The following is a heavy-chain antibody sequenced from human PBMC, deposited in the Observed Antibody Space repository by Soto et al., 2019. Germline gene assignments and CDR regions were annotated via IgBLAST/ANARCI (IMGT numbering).Heavy chain of an antibody. J-gene: IGHJ4*02. CDR1: GFTFSHHG. CDR3: ARWDLDW. Sequence: QVQLVESGGGVVQPGKYLRLSCAASGFTFSHHGIHWVRQAPGKGLEWVADIWDDGSLKYYGDSGQGRFTVSRDNSKNTVYQQMTSLRIEDTATYYCARWDLDWWGQGTLVTVSS. D-gene: IGHD2-21*01. V-gene: IGHV3-33*01. CDR2: IWDDGSLK.